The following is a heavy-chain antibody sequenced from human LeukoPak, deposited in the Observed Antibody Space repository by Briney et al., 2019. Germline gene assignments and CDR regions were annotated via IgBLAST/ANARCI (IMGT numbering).Heavy chain of an antibody. D-gene: IGHD5-24*01. J-gene: IGHJ2*01. CDR1: GGTFSGYY. CDR2: INHSGST. V-gene: IGHV4-34*01. Sequence: SETLSLTCAVYGGTFSGYYWHWIRQPPGKGLEWIGEINHSGSTNYNPSLKSRGTISVDTSKNQFSLKLSSVTAADTAVYYCARRASKRFSWYFELWGRGNLVTVSS. CDR3: ARRASKRFSWYFEL.